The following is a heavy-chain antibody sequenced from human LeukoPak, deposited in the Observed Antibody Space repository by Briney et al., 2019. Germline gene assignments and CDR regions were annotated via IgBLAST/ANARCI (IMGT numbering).Heavy chain of an antibody. CDR3: ARGPCSSTSCYGGYYFDY. D-gene: IGHD2-2*01. CDR1: GFIFRNYW. CDR2: INQNGITT. Sequence: GGSLRLSCAASGFIFRNYWMHWVRQAPGKGLVWVARINQNGITTTYTDSVKGRFTISRDNAKNTLYLQMNSLRAEDTAVYYCARGPCSSTSCYGGYYFDYWGQGTLVTVSS. J-gene: IGHJ4*02. V-gene: IGHV3-74*01.